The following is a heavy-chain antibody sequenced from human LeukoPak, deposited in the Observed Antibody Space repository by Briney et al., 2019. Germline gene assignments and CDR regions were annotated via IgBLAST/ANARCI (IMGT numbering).Heavy chain of an antibody. CDR2: IGGGGSDT. Sequence: GGSLRLSCAVAGFNFWNTGMSWVRQAPGKGLEWVSAIGGGGSDTKYTDSVKGRFTISRDNSKNTLYLQMNSLRAEDTAVYYCAKDPDSSGLYYFDYWGQGTLVTVSS. V-gene: IGHV3-23*01. J-gene: IGHJ4*02. CDR1: GFNFWNTG. D-gene: IGHD3-22*01. CDR3: AKDPDSSGLYYFDY.